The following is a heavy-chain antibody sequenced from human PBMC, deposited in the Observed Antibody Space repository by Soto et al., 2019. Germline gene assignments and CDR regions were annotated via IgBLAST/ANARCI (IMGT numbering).Heavy chain of an antibody. Sequence: EVQVVESGGDLVKPGGSLRLSCASSGFTFSTYTMNWVRQAPGKGLEWVSSINGRGNYIYYAESVKGRFTISRDNAKNSLYLQMDRLRAEDTALYYCVREDGKVGTNSAFDYWGLGALVTVCS. D-gene: IGHD1-26*01. V-gene: IGHV3-21*01. CDR3: VREDGKVGTNSAFDY. J-gene: IGHJ4*02. CDR1: GFTFSTYT. CDR2: INGRGNYI.